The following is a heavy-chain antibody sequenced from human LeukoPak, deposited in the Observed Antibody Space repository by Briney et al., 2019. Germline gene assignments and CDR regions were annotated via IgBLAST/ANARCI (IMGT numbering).Heavy chain of an antibody. CDR2: ISHDGTNK. D-gene: IGHD6-13*01. J-gene: IGHJ4*02. CDR1: RFTFSNFG. V-gene: IGHV3-30*03. Sequence: GGSLRLSCAASRFTFSNFGMHWVRQAPGKGLEWVAVISHDGTNKNDADFVKGRFTISRDNSKNTLYLQMNSLRAEDTAVYYCARAESSSWHNFDYWGQGTLVIVSS. CDR3: ARAESSSWHNFDY.